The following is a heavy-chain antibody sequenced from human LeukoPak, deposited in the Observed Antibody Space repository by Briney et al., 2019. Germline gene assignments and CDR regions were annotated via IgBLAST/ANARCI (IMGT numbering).Heavy chain of an antibody. J-gene: IGHJ4*02. D-gene: IGHD2-15*01. CDR3: AKDPGYCSGGSCYYFDY. CDR2: ISSSSSTI. V-gene: IGHV3-48*01. CDR1: GFIFSSYC. Sequence: GGSLRLSCAASGFIFSSYCMNWVRQAPGKGLEWVSYISSSSSTIYYADSVKGRFSIPRDNSKNTLYLQMNSLRAEDTAVYYCAKDPGYCSGGSCYYFDYWGQGTLVTVSS.